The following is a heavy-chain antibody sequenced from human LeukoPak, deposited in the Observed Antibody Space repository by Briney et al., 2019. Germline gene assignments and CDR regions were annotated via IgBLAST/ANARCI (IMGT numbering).Heavy chain of an antibody. Sequence: GGSLRLSCAASGFTFSSYAMSWVRQAPGKGLEWVSAISGSGGSTYYADSVKGRFTISRDNSKNTLYPQMNSLRAEDTAVYYCANLGQIPYYYDSSGHFDYWGQGTLVTVSS. CDR1: GFTFSSYA. J-gene: IGHJ4*02. CDR3: ANLGQIPYYYDSSGHFDY. CDR2: ISGSGGST. V-gene: IGHV3-23*01. D-gene: IGHD3-22*01.